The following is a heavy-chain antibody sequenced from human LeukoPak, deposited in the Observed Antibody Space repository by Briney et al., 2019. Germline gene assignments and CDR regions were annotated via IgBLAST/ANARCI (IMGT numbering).Heavy chain of an antibody. CDR1: GSPFSTYA. CDR3: AKERAGYTNPYYFDY. D-gene: IGHD3-16*02. V-gene: IGHV3-23*01. Sequence: GGPLSLSCAASGSPFSTYAMSWARQAQGKGLEWASIISGSGANTYYADSVRGRFTISRDNSKNTLYLHMNSLRAEDTAVYYCAKERAGYTNPYYFDYWGQGTLVTVSS. CDR2: ISGSGANT. J-gene: IGHJ4*02.